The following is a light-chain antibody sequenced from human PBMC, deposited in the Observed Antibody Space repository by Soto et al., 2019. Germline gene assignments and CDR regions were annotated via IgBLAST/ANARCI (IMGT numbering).Light chain of an antibody. CDR1: SSDVGGYNY. CDR3: SSYTSSSTLAV. CDR2: DVN. Sequence: QSALTQPASVSGSPGQSITISCTGTSSDVGGYNYVSWYQQDPGKAPKLMIYDVNNRPSGVSNRFSGPKSGNTASLTISGRQAEDEAYYYCSSYTSSSTLAVFGGGTKLTV. J-gene: IGLJ2*01. V-gene: IGLV2-14*01.